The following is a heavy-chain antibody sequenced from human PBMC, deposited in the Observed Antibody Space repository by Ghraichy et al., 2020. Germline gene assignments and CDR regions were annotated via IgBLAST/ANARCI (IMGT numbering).Heavy chain of an antibody. CDR1: GFSLSTSGVG. V-gene: IGHV2-5*01. CDR2: IYWNEDK. D-gene: IGHD6-19*01. CDR3: AHRFGVPKQWLVPAFDI. J-gene: IGHJ3*02. Sequence: SGPTLVKPTQTLTLTCTFSGFSLSTSGVGVGWIRQPPGKALEWLALIYWNEDKRYSPSLKSRLTITKDTSKNQVVLTMTNMDPVDTATYYCAHRFGVPKQWLVPAFDIWGQGTMVTVSS.